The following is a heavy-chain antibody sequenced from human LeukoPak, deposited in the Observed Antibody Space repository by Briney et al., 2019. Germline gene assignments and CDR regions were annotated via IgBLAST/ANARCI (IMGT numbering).Heavy chain of an antibody. J-gene: IGHJ4*02. Sequence: GGSLRLSCAASGFTFSTYAMSWVRQAPGKGLEWVSTLSGGAVSTYYADSVKGRFTISRDTAKNSLYLQMNSLRAEDTALYYCARLKAAAGSNFDYWGQGTLVTVSS. CDR1: GFTFSTYA. V-gene: IGHV3-23*01. CDR3: ARLKAAAGSNFDY. CDR2: LSGGAVST. D-gene: IGHD6-13*01.